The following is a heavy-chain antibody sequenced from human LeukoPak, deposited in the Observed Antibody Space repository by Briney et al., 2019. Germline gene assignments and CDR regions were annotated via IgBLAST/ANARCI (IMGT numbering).Heavy chain of an antibody. Sequence: ASVKVSCKASGYTFTSYDINWVRQATGQGLEWMGWMNPNSGNTGYAQKFQGRVTITRNTSISTAYMELSSLRSEDTAVYYCARGLMITFGGVIHWFDPWGQGTLVTVSS. J-gene: IGHJ5*02. V-gene: IGHV1-8*03. D-gene: IGHD3-16*01. CDR2: MNPNSGNT. CDR1: GYTFTSYD. CDR3: ARGLMITFGGVIHWFDP.